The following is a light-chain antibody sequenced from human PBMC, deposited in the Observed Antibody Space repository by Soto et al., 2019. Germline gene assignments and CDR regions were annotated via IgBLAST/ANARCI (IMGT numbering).Light chain of an antibody. J-gene: IGLJ1*01. CDR1: SSDVGGYNY. CDR3: NSYAGTNIYV. CDR2: DVT. Sequence: QSALTQPPSAYGSPGQSVTISCTGTSSDVGGYNYVSWYQQLPGKAPKLIIYDVTKRPSGVPDRFSGSKSGNTASLNVSGLQAEDEADYYCNSYAGTNIYVFGTGTKLTVL. V-gene: IGLV2-8*01.